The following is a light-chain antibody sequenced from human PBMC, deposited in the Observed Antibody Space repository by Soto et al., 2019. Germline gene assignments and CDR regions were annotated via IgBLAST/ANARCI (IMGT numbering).Light chain of an antibody. V-gene: IGKV3-20*01. Sequence: VMTQSPLSLPVTLGQPASISCRFSQSVSSSYLAWYQQKPGQAPRLLIYGVSSRATGIPDRFSGSGSGTDFTLTISRLEPEDFAVYYCQQYGSSSWTFGQGTKVDI. CDR3: QQYGSSSWT. CDR2: GVS. CDR1: QSVSSSY. J-gene: IGKJ1*01.